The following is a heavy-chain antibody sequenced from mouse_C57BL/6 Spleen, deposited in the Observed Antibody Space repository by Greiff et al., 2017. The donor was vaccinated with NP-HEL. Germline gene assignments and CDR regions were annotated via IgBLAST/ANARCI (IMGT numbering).Heavy chain of an antibody. CDR2: IYPGSGST. V-gene: IGHV1-55*01. CDR3: AREDYLGYYYGSSYWFAY. Sequence: QVQLQQPGAELVKPGASVKMSCKASGYTFTSYWITWVKQRPGQGLEWIGDIYPGSGSTNYNEKFKSKATLTVDTSSSTAYMQLSSLTSEDSAVYYCAREDYLGYYYGSSYWFAYWGQGTLVTVSA. D-gene: IGHD1-1*01. J-gene: IGHJ3*01. CDR1: GYTFTSYW.